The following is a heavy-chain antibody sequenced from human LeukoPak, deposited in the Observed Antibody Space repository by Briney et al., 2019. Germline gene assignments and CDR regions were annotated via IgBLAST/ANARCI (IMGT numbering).Heavy chain of an antibody. CDR3: ARHVRFLEWLSSYYFDY. Sequence: SETLSLTCTVSGGTISSSSYYWGWIRQPPGKGLEWIGGIYYSGTTYYNPSLKSRVTISVDTSKSQFSLRLTSVTAAETAVYYCARHVRFLEWLSSYYFDYWGQGTLVTVSS. D-gene: IGHD3-3*01. CDR2: IYYSGTT. J-gene: IGHJ4*02. CDR1: GGTISSSSYY. V-gene: IGHV4-39*01.